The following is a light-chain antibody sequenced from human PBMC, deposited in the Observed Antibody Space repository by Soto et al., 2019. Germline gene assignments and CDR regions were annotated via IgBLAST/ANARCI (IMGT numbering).Light chain of an antibody. V-gene: IGLV2-11*01. CDR2: DVS. Sequence: SVLTQPRSVSGSPGQSVTISCSGTSIGVGGYNYVSWYPQYAGKAPKLMIYDVSKRPSGVPDRFSGSKSGNTASLTITGLQAEDEADYYCCSYAGRYTYVFGTGTKVTVL. J-gene: IGLJ1*01. CDR3: CSYAGRYTYV. CDR1: SIGVGGYNY.